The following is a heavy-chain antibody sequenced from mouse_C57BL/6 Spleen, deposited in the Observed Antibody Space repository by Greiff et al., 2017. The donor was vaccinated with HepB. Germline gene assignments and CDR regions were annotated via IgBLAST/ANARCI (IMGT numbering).Heavy chain of an antibody. CDR3: AIRRSYEGFAY. CDR1: GYTFTSYW. V-gene: IGHV1-74*01. J-gene: IGHJ3*01. Sequence: VQLQQPGAELVKPGASVKVSCKASGYTFTSYWMHWVKQSPGQGLEWIGRIHPSDSDTNYKQKFKGKTTLTVDKSSSTAYMQLSSLTAEDSAVYYAAIRRSYEGFAYWGQGTLVTVSA. CDR2: IHPSDSDT. D-gene: IGHD1-1*01.